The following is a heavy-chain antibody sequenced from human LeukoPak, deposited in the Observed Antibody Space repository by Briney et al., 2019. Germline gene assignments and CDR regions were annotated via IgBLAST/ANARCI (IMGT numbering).Heavy chain of an antibody. CDR1: GFTFSSYA. Sequence: GGSLRLSCAASGFTFSSYAMSWVRQAPGKGLEWVSAISGSGGSTYYADLVKGRFTISRDNAKNSLYLQMNSLRAEDTAVYYCARPSYYYDSSDYYCPFDYWGQGTLVTVSS. CDR3: ARPSYYYDSSDYYCPFDY. V-gene: IGHV3-23*01. CDR2: ISGSGGST. J-gene: IGHJ4*02. D-gene: IGHD3-22*01.